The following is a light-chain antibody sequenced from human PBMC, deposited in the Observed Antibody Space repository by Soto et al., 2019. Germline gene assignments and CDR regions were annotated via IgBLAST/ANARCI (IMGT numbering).Light chain of an antibody. CDR2: GAS. Sequence: EIVMTQSPATLSVSPGERATLSCRASQSVGSNLAWYQQKPGQAPRLLIYGASTRATGIPARFSGSGSGTEFTLTISSLQSGDLAIYFCQQYNNWPPDRTFGQGTKVEIK. V-gene: IGKV3-15*01. CDR3: QQYNNWPPDRT. CDR1: QSVGSN. J-gene: IGKJ1*01.